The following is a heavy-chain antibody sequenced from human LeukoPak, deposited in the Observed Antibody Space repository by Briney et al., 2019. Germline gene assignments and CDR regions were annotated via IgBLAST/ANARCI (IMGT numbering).Heavy chain of an antibody. J-gene: IGHJ4*02. CDR1: GFTFSSYV. CDR3: ARQFILLANSLDY. Sequence: PGGSLRLSCAASGFTFSSYVMNWVRQAPGKGLEWVSSISSSSRYIYYADSVKGRFTISRDDAKNSLSLQMNSLRAEDTAVYYCARQFILLANSLDYWSQGTLVTVSS. CDR2: ISSSSRYI. V-gene: IGHV3-21*01. D-gene: IGHD2-8*01.